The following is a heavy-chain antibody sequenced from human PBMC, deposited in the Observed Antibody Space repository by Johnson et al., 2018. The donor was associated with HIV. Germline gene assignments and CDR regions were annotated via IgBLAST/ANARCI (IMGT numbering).Heavy chain of an antibody. CDR2: IKQDGSEK. J-gene: IGHJ3*02. CDR3: ARALLIAARPVGAFDI. D-gene: IGHD6-6*01. Sequence: MQLVESGGGLVQPGRSLRLSCAASGFTFDDYAMHWVRQAPGKGLEWVANIKQDGSEKYYVDSVKGRFTISRDNAKNSLYLQMNSLRAEDTAVYYCARALLIAARPVGAFDIWGQGTMVTVSS. V-gene: IGHV3-7*01. CDR1: GFTFDDYA.